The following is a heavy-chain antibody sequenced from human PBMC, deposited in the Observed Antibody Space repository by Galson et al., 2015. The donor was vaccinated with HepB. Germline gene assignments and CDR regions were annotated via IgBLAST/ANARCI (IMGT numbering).Heavy chain of an antibody. CDR1: GYTLTELS. Sequence: SVKVSCKVSGYTLTELSMHWVRQAPGKGLEWMGGLDPEDGETIYAQKFQGRVTMTEDTSTDTAYMELSSLRSEDTAVYYCAREYSSSSGTNWFDPWGQGTLVTVSS. CDR3: AREYSSSSGTNWFDP. CDR2: LDPEDGET. J-gene: IGHJ5*02. D-gene: IGHD6-6*01. V-gene: IGHV1-24*01.